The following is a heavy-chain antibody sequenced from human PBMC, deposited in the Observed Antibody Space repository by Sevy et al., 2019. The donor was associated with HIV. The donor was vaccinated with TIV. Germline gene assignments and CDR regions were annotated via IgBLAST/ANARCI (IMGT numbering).Heavy chain of an antibody. CDR1: GYTFTSYA. CDR2: INAGNGNT. V-gene: IGHV1-3*01. CDR3: ARAGRQWLVPYY. D-gene: IGHD6-19*01. J-gene: IGHJ4*02. Sequence: ASVKVSCKASGYTFTSYAMHWVRQAPGQRLEGMGWINAGNGNTKYSQKFQGRVTITRDTSASTAYMELSSLRSEDTAVYYCARAGRQWLVPYYWGQGTLVTVSS.